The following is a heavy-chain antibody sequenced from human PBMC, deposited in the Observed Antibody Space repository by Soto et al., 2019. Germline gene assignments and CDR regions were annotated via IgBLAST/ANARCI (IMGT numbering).Heavy chain of an antibody. J-gene: IGHJ6*03. CDR1: GFTFSSYA. CDR2: ISGSGGST. Sequence: PGGSLRLSCAASGFTFSSYAMSWVRQAPGKGLEWVSAISGSGGSTYYADSVKGRFTISGDNSKNTLFLQMNSLRADDTGVYYCAKVLRPSLNFLYHIAVCGRGTSVPVSS. V-gene: IGHV3-23*01. CDR3: AKVLRPSLNFLYHIAV. D-gene: IGHD2-2*01.